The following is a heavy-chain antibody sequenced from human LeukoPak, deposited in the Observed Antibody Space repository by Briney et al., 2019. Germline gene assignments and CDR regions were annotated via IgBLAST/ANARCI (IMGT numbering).Heavy chain of an antibody. CDR3: ARGLNWNYAKDFDY. Sequence: GASVRVSCKASGYTFNSYAFSWVRQAPGQGLEWMGWISGYNADTNYARKFQGRVTMTIDRSTAYLELRSLRPDDTAVYYCARGLNWNYAKDFDYWGQGTLVTVSS. V-gene: IGHV1-18*01. CDR1: GYTFNSYA. D-gene: IGHD1-7*01. CDR2: ISGYNADT. J-gene: IGHJ4*02.